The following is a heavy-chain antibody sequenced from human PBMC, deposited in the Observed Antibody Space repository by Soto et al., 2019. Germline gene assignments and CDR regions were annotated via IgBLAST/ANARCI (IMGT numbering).Heavy chain of an antibody. Sequence: QVQLVQSGAEVKKPGASVKVSCKASGYTFTSYAMHWVRQAPGQRLEWMGWINAGNGNTKYTQKFQGRVTITRDTSASTAYMELSSLRSEDTAVYYCARDPPRGHRNIVVVPADSYGMDVWGQGTTVTVSS. CDR2: INAGNGNT. V-gene: IGHV1-3*01. D-gene: IGHD2-2*01. CDR1: GYTFTSYA. J-gene: IGHJ6*02. CDR3: ARDPPRGHRNIVVVPADSYGMDV.